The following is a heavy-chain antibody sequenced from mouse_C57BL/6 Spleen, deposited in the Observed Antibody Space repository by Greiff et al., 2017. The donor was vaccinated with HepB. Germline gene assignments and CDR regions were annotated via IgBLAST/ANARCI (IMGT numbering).Heavy chain of an antibody. Sequence: QVQLQQSGAELVRPGSSVKLSCKASGYTFTSYWMDWVKQRPGQGLEWIGNIYPSDSETHYNQKFKDKATLTVDKSSSTAYMQLSSLTSEDSAVYYCARTYAYYYGSSYGYFDVWGTGTTVTVSS. CDR3: ARTYAYYYGSSYGYFDV. D-gene: IGHD1-1*01. CDR2: IYPSDSET. V-gene: IGHV1-61*01. J-gene: IGHJ1*03. CDR1: GYTFTSYW.